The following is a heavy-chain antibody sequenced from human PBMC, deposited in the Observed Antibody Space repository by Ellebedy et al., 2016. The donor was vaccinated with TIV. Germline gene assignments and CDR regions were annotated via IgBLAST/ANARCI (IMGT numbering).Heavy chain of an antibody. Sequence: ASVKVSCKASGYTFTNFYIQWVRQAPGQGLEWMGLINPSGGGTIYAQKFQGRVTMTEDTSTDTAYMELSSLRSEDTAVYYCATVRYFDWQYFDYWGQGTLVTVSS. D-gene: IGHD3-9*01. J-gene: IGHJ4*02. V-gene: IGHV1-46*01. CDR2: INPSGGGT. CDR3: ATVRYFDWQYFDY. CDR1: GYTFTNFY.